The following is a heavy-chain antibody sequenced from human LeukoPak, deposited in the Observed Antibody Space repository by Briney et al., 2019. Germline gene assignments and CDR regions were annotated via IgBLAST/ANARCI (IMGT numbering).Heavy chain of an antibody. J-gene: IGHJ6*02. V-gene: IGHV3-7*05. CDR1: GFIFSTYW. CDR2: IKEDGSAK. CDR3: VMDTDV. D-gene: IGHD5-18*01. Sequence: GGSLRLSCAASGFIFSTYWMNWVRQAPGKGLEWVANIKEDGSAKYYVDSVKGRFTISRDNAKNLLYLQMNSLRAEDTAVYYCVMDTDVWGQGTTVTVSS.